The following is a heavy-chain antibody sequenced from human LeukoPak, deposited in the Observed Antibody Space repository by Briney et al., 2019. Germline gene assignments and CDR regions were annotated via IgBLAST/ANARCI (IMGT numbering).Heavy chain of an antibody. Sequence: SETLSLTCTVSGGSISNYYWSWLRQPPGKGLEWIGYIYFSGTNNIDPSLKSRVTISVDMSKNQFSLKLSSVTAADTAVYYCAREDPQTTVPEGLDVWGQGTTVTVSS. D-gene: IGHD4-17*01. CDR3: AREDPQTTVPEGLDV. V-gene: IGHV4-59*01. CDR2: IYFSGTN. J-gene: IGHJ6*02. CDR1: GGSISNYY.